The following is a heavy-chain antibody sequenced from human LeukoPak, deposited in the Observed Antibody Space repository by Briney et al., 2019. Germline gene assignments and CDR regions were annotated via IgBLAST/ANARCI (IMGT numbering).Heavy chain of an antibody. Sequence: GGSLRLSCAASGFTFSSYGMHWVRRAPGKGLEWVAFIRYDGSNKYYADSVKGRFTISRDNSKNTLYLQMGSLRAEDMAVYYCARGLDCGGDCYKYNWFDPWGQGTLVTVSS. J-gene: IGHJ5*02. CDR3: ARGLDCGGDCYKYNWFDP. D-gene: IGHD2-21*02. CDR1: GFTFSSYG. CDR2: IRYDGSNK. V-gene: IGHV3-30*02.